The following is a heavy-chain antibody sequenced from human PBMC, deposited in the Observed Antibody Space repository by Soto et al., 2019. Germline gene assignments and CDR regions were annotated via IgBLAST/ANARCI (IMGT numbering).Heavy chain of an antibody. CDR2: IYYSGST. CDR3: ARGYDFWSGYSYYYYGMDV. V-gene: IGHV4-30-4*01. J-gene: IGHJ6*02. CDR1: GGSISSGDYY. Sequence: PSETLSLTCTVSGGSISSGDYYWSWIRQPPGRGLEWIGYIYYSGSTYYNPSLKSRVTISVDTSKNQFSLKLSSVTAADTAVYYCARGYDFWSGYSYYYYGMDVWGQGTTVTVSS. D-gene: IGHD3-3*01.